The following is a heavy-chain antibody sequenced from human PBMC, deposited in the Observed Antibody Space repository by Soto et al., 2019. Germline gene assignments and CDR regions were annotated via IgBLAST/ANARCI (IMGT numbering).Heavy chain of an antibody. Sequence: GGSLRLSCAASGFTFSSYAMSWVRQAPGKGLEWVPAISGSGGSTYYADSVKGRFTISRDNSKNTLYLQMNSLRAEDTAVYYCAKDRGGVIVIPPDYWGQGTLVTVSS. J-gene: IGHJ4*02. CDR3: AKDRGGVIVIPPDY. V-gene: IGHV3-23*01. D-gene: IGHD3-16*02. CDR2: ISGSGGST. CDR1: GFTFSSYA.